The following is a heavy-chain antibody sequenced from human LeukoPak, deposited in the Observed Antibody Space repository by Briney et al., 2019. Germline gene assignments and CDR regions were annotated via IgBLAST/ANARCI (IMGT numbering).Heavy chain of an antibody. CDR3: AKAPVTTCSGAYCYPFDY. CDR2: ISVSGNT. CDR1: GFTLSSYA. J-gene: IGHJ4*02. Sequence: PGGSLRLSCAASGFTLSSYAMSWVRQGPGKGLEWVPAISVSGNTYHADSVKGRFTISRDSSKNTLYLQMNSLRAGDAAVYYCAKAPVTTCSGAYCYPFDYWSKGTLVTVSS. D-gene: IGHD2-15*01. V-gene: IGHV3-23*01.